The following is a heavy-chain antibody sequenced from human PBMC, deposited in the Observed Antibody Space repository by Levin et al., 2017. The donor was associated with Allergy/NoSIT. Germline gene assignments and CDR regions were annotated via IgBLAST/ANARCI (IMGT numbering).Heavy chain of an antibody. V-gene: IGHV3-73*01. D-gene: IGHD7-27*01. CDR2: IRSKANSYAT. Sequence: GESLKISCAASGFTFSGSAMHWVRQASGKGLEWVGRIRSKANSYATAYAASVKGRFTISRDDSKNTAYLQMNSLKTEDTAVYYCTRHGDVSYYYGMDVWGQGTTVTVSS. CDR1: GFTFSGSA. CDR3: TRHGDVSYYYGMDV. J-gene: IGHJ6*02.